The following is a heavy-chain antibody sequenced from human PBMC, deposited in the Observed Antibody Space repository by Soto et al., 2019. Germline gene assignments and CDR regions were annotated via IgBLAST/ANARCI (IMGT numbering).Heavy chain of an antibody. CDR1: GGSISSNY. Sequence: SETLSLTCTVSGGSISSNYWSWVRQSPGKGLEWIGYIYYSGTTIYNPSLRSRVTISVDTSKSQFFLKLSSVTAADTAVYYCGRVRSLATIEHWGQGSLLTVSS. J-gene: IGHJ4*02. D-gene: IGHD5-12*01. V-gene: IGHV4-59*01. CDR3: GRVRSLATIEH. CDR2: IYYSGTT.